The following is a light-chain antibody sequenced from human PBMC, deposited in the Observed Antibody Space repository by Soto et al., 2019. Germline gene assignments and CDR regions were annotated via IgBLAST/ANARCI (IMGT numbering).Light chain of an antibody. Sequence: SVRTQPPSVSGAPGQRATISCTGSSSNIGAGYDVHWYQQLPGTAPTLLIFININRPSGVPDRFSGSKSGTSASLAITGLRAEDEADYYCQSYDSSLSGYVFGTGTKVTVL. J-gene: IGLJ1*01. CDR3: QSYDSSLSGYV. CDR2: INI. V-gene: IGLV1-40*01. CDR1: SSNIGAGYD.